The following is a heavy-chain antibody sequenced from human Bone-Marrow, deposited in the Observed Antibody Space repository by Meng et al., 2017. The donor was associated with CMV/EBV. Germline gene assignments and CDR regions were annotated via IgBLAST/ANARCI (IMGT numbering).Heavy chain of an antibody. Sequence: GESLKISCGVSGFTFRSYWMHWVRQVPGKGLVWVSGIESDGRITTYADSVKGRFIISRDNAKNTLYLQMNSLSAEDTAVYYCARERGRNFELAPGASRIAAPAGMDVWGQGTAVTVSS. J-gene: IGHJ6*02. D-gene: IGHD2-2*01. CDR2: IESDGRIT. CDR3: ARERGRNFELAPGASRIAAPAGMDV. V-gene: IGHV3-74*03. CDR1: GFTFRSYW.